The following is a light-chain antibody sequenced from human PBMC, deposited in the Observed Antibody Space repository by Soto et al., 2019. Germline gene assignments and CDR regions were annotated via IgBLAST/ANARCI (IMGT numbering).Light chain of an antibody. CDR3: SSYTSSSTYNYV. J-gene: IGLJ1*01. Sequence: ALTQPASVSGSPGQSITISCTGTSSDVGGYNYVSWYQQHPGKAPKLMIYDVSNRPSGVSNRFSGSKSGNTASLTISGLQAEDEADYYCSSYTSSSTYNYVFGTGTKLTVL. CDR1: SSDVGGYNY. CDR2: DVS. V-gene: IGLV2-14*01.